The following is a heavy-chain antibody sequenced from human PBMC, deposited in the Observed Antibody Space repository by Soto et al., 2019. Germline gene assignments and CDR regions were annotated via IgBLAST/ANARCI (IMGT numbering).Heavy chain of an antibody. CDR1: GYSFTSYW. J-gene: IGHJ6*02. V-gene: IGHV5-51*01. Sequence: PVESLKISCKGSGYSFTSYWIGWVRQMPGKGLEWMGIIYPGDSDTRYSPSFQGQVTISADKSISTAYLQWSSLKASDTAMYYCALDSGSPPAVAYGMDVWGQGTTVTVSS. D-gene: IGHD1-26*01. CDR2: IYPGDSDT. CDR3: ALDSGSPPAVAYGMDV.